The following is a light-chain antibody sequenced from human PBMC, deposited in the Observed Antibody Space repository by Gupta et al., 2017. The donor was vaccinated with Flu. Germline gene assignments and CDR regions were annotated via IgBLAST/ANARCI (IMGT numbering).Light chain of an antibody. CDR2: GAS. V-gene: IGKV3-15*01. CDR3: QQYNSWPPRT. Sequence: EIVMTQSPATLSVPPGERATLSCRASQSISSNLAWYQQKPGQAPRLLIYGASARATGIPASFSGSGSGTEFTLTISSLQSEDFAVYYCQQYNSWPPRTFGQGTKVEI. J-gene: IGKJ1*01. CDR1: QSISSN.